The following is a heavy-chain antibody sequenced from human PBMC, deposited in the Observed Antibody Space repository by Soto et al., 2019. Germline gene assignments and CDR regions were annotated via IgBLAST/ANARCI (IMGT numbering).Heavy chain of an antibody. Sequence: GGSLRLSCAASGFTFSSYGMHWVRQAPGKGLEWVAVISYDGSNKYYADSVKGRFTISRDNSKNTLYLQMNSLGAEDTAFYYCVKDESINWYSGHFRHWGQGTLVTVSS. J-gene: IGHJ1*01. CDR1: GFTFSSYG. CDR2: ISYDGSNK. V-gene: IGHV3-30*18. D-gene: IGHD6-13*01. CDR3: VKDESINWYSGHFRH.